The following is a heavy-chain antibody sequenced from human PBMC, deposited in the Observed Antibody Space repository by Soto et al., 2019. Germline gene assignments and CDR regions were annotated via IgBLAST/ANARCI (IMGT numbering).Heavy chain of an antibody. CDR2: IYYSGST. D-gene: IGHD5-12*01. CDR3: ASRDRDGYKFDN. J-gene: IGHJ5*02. CDR1: GGSISSYY. Sequence: SETLSLTCTVSGGSISSYYWSWIRQPPGKGLEWIGYIYYSGSTNYNPSLKSRVTISVDTSKNQFSLKLSSVTAADTAVYYCASRDRDGYKFDNWGQGTLVTVS. V-gene: IGHV4-59*01.